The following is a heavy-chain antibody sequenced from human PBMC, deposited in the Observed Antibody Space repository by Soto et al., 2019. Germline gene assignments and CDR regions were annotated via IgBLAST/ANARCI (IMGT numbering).Heavy chain of an antibody. J-gene: IGHJ5*02. CDR1: GYTFTSYY. CDR2: INPSGGST. CDR3: ARAGGGSWFDP. Sequence: QVQLVQSGAEVKKPGASVKVSCKASGYTFTSYYMHWVRQAPGQGLEWMGIINPSGGSTSYAQKFQGRVSMSRVTSPSTVYIELSSLRSEDTAVYYWARAGGGSWFDPWGQGTLVTVSS. V-gene: IGHV1-46*01. D-gene: IGHD1-26*01.